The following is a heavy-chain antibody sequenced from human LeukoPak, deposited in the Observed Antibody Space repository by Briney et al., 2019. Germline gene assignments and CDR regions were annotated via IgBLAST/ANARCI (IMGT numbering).Heavy chain of an antibody. V-gene: IGHV3-15*01. J-gene: IGHJ4*02. CDR3: AWHYFDY. Sequence: GGSLRLSCAASGFTFSNAWMSWVRQAPGKGLEWIGRIKSKSDGGTTDYAAPVKGRFTVSKNDSKNTLYLQMSSLETEDTAVYYCAWHYFDYWGQGTLVTVSA. CDR2: IKSKSDGGTT. CDR1: GFTFSNAW.